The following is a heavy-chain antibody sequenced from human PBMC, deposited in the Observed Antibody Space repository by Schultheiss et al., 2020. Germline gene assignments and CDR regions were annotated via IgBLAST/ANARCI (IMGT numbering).Heavy chain of an antibody. J-gene: IGHJ5*02. CDR1: GGSISSGDSY. Sequence: SETLSLTCAVSGGSISSGDSYWSWIRQHPGKGLEWIGYIYYSGSTYYNPSVASRVTISVDTSKNQFSLKLSSVTAADTAVYYCARGLRAVILGGWFDPWGQGTLVTVSS. CDR3: ARGLRAVILGGWFDP. D-gene: IGHD3-3*01. V-gene: IGHV4-31*02. CDR2: IYYSGST.